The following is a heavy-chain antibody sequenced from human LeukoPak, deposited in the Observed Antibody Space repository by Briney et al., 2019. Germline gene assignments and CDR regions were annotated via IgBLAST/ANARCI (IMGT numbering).Heavy chain of an antibody. CDR1: GFTFSSYA. CDR2: ISGLGDKQ. Sequence: GGSLRLSCAASGFTFSSYAMHWVRQAPGKGLEWVSGISGLGDKQYYADSVKGRFTISRDNSKNTAYLDMNSLRVEETGIYYCAKDSSAWYFYFDSWGQGTPVTVSS. V-gene: IGHV3-23*01. D-gene: IGHD6-13*01. CDR3: AKDSSAWYFYFDS. J-gene: IGHJ4*01.